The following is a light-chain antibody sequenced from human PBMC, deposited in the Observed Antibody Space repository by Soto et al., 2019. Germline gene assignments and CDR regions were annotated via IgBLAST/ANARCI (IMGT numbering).Light chain of an antibody. Sequence: EIVMTQSPATLSVSPGGRATLSCRASQSISDTLAWYQQKPGQAPRLLIYGASTRAPGFPARFSGGGSGTDFTLTISRLEPEDFAVYFCQHCGISPHTFGQGTKVDIK. CDR2: GAS. J-gene: IGKJ1*01. CDR1: QSISDT. CDR3: QHCGISPHT. V-gene: IGKV3-15*01.